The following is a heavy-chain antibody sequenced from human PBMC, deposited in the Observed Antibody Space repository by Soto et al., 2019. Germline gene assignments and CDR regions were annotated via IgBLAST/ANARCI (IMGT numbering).Heavy chain of an antibody. Sequence: ASVKVSCKASGYTFTSYGISCVRQAPGQGLEWMGWISVYNGNTNYAQKLQGRVTMTTDTSTSTVYMELRSLRSDDTAVYYCARDQEGITMIVGGTWGQGTLVTVSS. D-gene: IGHD3-22*01. CDR3: ARDQEGITMIVGGT. CDR1: GYTFTSYG. J-gene: IGHJ5*02. CDR2: ISVYNGNT. V-gene: IGHV1-18*01.